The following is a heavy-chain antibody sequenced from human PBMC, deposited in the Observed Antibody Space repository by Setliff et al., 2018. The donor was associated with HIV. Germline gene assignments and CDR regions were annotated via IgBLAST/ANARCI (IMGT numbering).Heavy chain of an antibody. D-gene: IGHD2-15*01. CDR1: GFTFSNSW. V-gene: IGHV3-74*03. CDR3: ASTRFGGPAAAAVVGGRIDFDN. CDR2: VHTDGRTT. Sequence: GGSLRLSCAASGFTFSNSWMHWVRQAPGKGLVWVSRVHTDGRTTMYADSVKGRFTISRDNAKNTLYLQMNSLRVEDTAVYYCASTRFGGPAAAAVVGGRIDFDNWGRGTLVTVSS. J-gene: IGHJ4*02.